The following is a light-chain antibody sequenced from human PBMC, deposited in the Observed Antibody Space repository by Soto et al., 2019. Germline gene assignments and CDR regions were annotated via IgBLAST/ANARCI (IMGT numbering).Light chain of an antibody. J-gene: IGLJ1*01. V-gene: IGLV2-8*01. CDR1: SRDVGGYNY. CDR2: EVS. Sequence: QSDRTKPPAASGSFGQSVTISCTGTSRDVGGYNYVSWYQQHPGKAPKLMIYEVSERPSGVPDRFSGSKSGNTASQTVSGLQADDEADYYCSSYSGTNYHYVFGTGTKVTVL. CDR3: SSYSGTNYHYV.